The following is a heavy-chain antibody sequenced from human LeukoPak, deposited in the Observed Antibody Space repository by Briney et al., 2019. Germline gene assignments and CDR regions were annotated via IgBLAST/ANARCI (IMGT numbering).Heavy chain of an antibody. J-gene: IGHJ4*02. D-gene: IGHD4-17*01. CDR1: GYTFTGYY. V-gene: IGHV1-18*04. Sequence: ASVKVSCKASGYTFTGYYMHWVRQAPGQGLEWMGWISAYNGNTNYAQKLQGRVTMTTDTSTSTAYMELRSLRSDDTAVYYCARILYGDYLFDYWGQGTLVTVSS. CDR3: ARILYGDYLFDY. CDR2: ISAYNGNT.